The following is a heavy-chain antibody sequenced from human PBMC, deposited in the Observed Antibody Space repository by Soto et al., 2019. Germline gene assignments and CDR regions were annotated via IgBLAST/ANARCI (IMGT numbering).Heavy chain of an antibody. J-gene: IGHJ5*02. V-gene: IGHV5-10-1*03. D-gene: IGHD2-21*02. CDR3: ARRLGTAWFDP. CDR2: IDPSDSYI. Sequence: EVQLVQSGAEVKKPGESLRISCQGSGYTFSSYWINWLRQMPGKGLEWMGRIDPSDSYINYSPSFQGHVTISVDKSLSTAYLQWSSLKASDTAIYYCARRLGTAWFDPWGQGTLVTVSS. CDR1: GYTFSSYW.